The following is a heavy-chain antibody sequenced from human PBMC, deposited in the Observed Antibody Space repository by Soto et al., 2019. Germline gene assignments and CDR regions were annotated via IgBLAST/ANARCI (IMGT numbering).Heavy chain of an antibody. D-gene: IGHD2-21*01. Sequence: EVQLLESGGDSVQPGGSVRLSCAGSGFTFINYAMNWVRQAPGKGLEWVSTISGGGDATFFADSVRGRFTFSKDNSKNTVTLQMNSLGVDDTALYYCARKVVGSTSRPDYWYVDLWGRGTLVTVSS. J-gene: IGHJ2*01. CDR3: ARKVVGSTSRPDYWYVDL. CDR1: GFTFINYA. CDR2: ISGGGDAT. V-gene: IGHV3-23*01.